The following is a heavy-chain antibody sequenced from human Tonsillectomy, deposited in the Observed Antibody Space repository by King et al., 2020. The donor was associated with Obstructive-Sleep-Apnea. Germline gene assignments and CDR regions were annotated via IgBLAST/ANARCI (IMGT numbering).Heavy chain of an antibody. J-gene: IGHJ4*02. Sequence: VQLVESGDDVKKPGASMKVSCKASGYSFSDHGITWVRQDPGQGPEWMGWISAYSGNTKYAQKLQGRVTMTTDTSTSTAYMELRSLRSDDTAVYFCARDPNIVFVPAAMDYEYWGQGTLVVVSS. V-gene: IGHV1-18*01. CDR2: ISAYSGNT. D-gene: IGHD2-2*01. CDR3: ARDPNIVFVPAAMDYEY. CDR1: GYSFSDHG.